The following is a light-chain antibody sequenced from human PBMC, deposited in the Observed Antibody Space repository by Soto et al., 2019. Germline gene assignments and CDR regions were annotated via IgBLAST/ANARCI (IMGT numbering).Light chain of an antibody. CDR1: QGISTW. J-gene: IGKJ5*01. V-gene: IGKV1-12*01. CDR2: TAS. Sequence: DIQMTQSPSTLSGSVGDRVTITCRASQGISTWLAWYQQKPGKAPKLLIYTASRLQTGVPPRFSGSGSGTDFTLTINSLQPEDFATYYCQHTNNFHFTFGQGTRLEI. CDR3: QHTNNFHFT.